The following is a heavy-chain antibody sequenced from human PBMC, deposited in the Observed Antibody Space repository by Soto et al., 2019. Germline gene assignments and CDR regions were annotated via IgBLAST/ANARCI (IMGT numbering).Heavy chain of an antibody. J-gene: IGHJ6*02. D-gene: IGHD2-2*01. CDR1: GYSFTSYW. CDR2: IDPSDSYT. Sequence: EVQLVQSGAEVKKPGESLRISCKGSGYSFTSYWISWVRQMPGKGLEWMGRIDPSDSYTNYSPSFQGHVTISADKSISTAYLQWSSLKASDTAMYYCARHGVVVPAAIGDYYYYYGMDVWGQGTTVTVSS. V-gene: IGHV5-10-1*03. CDR3: ARHGVVVPAAIGDYYYYYGMDV.